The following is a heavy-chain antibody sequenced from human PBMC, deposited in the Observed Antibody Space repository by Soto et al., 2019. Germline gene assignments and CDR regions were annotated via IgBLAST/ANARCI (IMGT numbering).Heavy chain of an antibody. CDR1: GFKFDDYA. V-gene: IGHV3-9*01. CDR3: VKDSDYVWGSYRSWFDP. D-gene: IGHD3-16*02. CDR2: ISWNSGSI. J-gene: IGHJ5*02. Sequence: EVQLVESGGGLVQPGRSLRLSCVASGFKFDDYAMHWVRQAPGQGLEWVAGISWNSGSIGYAASVKGRFTISRDSADNSLYLQMNRLRAEDTALYYCVKDSDYVWGSYRSWFDPWGQGTLVTVSS.